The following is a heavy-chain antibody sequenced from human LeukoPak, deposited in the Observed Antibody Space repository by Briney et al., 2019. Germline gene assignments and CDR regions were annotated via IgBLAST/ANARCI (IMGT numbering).Heavy chain of an antibody. D-gene: IGHD1-26*01. CDR3: AKEGAASAFDI. J-gene: IGHJ3*02. Sequence: QPGGSLRLSCAASGFTFSSYWMHWVRQAPGKGLVWVSLINSDGSSTSYADSVKGRFTISRDNAKNTLYLQMNSLRVEDTAVYYCAKEGAASAFDIWGQGSMVTVSS. V-gene: IGHV3-74*01. CDR2: INSDGSST. CDR1: GFTFSSYW.